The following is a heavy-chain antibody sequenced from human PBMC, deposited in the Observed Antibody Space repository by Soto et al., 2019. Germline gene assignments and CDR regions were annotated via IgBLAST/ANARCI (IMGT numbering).Heavy chain of an antibody. CDR1: GFTFSSYA. Sequence: GGSLRLSCAASGFTFSSYAMHWVRQAPGKGLEWVAVISYDGSNKYYADSVKGRFTISRDNSKNTLYLQMNSLRAEDTAVYYCAGELNTAMVFWYYGMDVWGQGTTVTVSS. V-gene: IGHV3-30-3*01. CDR3: AGELNTAMVFWYYGMDV. D-gene: IGHD5-18*01. J-gene: IGHJ6*02. CDR2: ISYDGSNK.